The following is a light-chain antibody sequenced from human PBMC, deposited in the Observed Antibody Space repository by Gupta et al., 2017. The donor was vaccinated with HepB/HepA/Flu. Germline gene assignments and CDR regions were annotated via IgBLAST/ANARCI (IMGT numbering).Light chain of an antibody. CDR2: GAT. J-gene: IGKJ2*01. V-gene: IGKV1-39*01. CDR1: QNIDYY. Sequence: IQLPQFPSSLSASVGDRVSITCRASQNIDYYLNWYQNKPGKATKFLVYGATTLQSVVPSRFSASRSGTEFTLTINTLKPEEFATYYCQQRDSCPTFGRGTKLEIK. CDR3: QQRDSCPT.